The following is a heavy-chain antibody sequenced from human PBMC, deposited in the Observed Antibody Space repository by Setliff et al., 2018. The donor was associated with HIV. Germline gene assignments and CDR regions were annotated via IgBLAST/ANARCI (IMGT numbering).Heavy chain of an antibody. CDR2: IYTSGTT. V-gene: IGHV4-61*02. Sequence: LSLTCTVSGDSISSGSYYWNWIRQPAGKGLEWIGRIYTSGTTTYNPSLKSRVTISVDKSNNQFSLKLSSVTAADTAVYYCARRHYDFWSGYYNWFDPWGQGTLVTVSS. CDR1: GDSISSGSYY. D-gene: IGHD3-3*01. CDR3: ARRHYDFWSGYYNWFDP. J-gene: IGHJ5*02.